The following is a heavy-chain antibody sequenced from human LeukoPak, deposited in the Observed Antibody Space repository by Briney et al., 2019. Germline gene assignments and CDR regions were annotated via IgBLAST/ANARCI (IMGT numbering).Heavy chain of an antibody. CDR3: ARGVTTFGVVIKFYNWFDP. J-gene: IGHJ5*02. CDR1: GFTFSSYW. V-gene: IGHV3-74*01. D-gene: IGHD3-3*01. Sequence: GGSLRLSXAASGFTFSSYWMHWVRQAPGKGLVWVSRIDSDGSSTSYADSVKGRFTISRDNAKNTLYLQMNSLRAEDTAVYYCARGVTTFGVVIKFYNWFDPWGQGTLVTVSS. CDR2: IDSDGSST.